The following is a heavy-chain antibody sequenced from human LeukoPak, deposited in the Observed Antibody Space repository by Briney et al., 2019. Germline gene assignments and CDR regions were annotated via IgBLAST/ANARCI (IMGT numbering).Heavy chain of an antibody. J-gene: IGHJ4*02. Sequence: SGGSLRLSCAASGFTFSTYAMSWVRQAPGKGLEWVSGITPSGSSAYHADSVKGRFSISRDNSKNTLYLQMNSLRAEDTAVYYCAKDVPLATTGYLYFDNWGQGTLVTASS. V-gene: IGHV3-23*01. D-gene: IGHD3-9*01. CDR1: GFTFSTYA. CDR3: AKDVPLATTGYLYFDN. CDR2: ITPSGSSA.